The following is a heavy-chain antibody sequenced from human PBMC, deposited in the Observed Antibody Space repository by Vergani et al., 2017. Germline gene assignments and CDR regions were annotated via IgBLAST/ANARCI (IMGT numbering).Heavy chain of an antibody. Sequence: QVQLQESGPGLVKASQTLSLTCTVSGGSISSYYWSWIRQPPGKGLEWIGYIYYSGSTNYNPSLESRVTISVDTSKNQFFLKLRSVTAADTAVYFCARPFTDFDYWGRGTLVTVSS. D-gene: IGHD3-16*01. CDR1: GGSISSYY. V-gene: IGHV4-59*08. J-gene: IGHJ4*01. CDR2: IYYSGST. CDR3: ARPFTDFDY.